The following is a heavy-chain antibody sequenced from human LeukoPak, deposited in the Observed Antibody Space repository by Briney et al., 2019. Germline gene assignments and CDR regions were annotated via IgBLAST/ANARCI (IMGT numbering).Heavy chain of an antibody. Sequence: SETLSLTCTVSGGSISSGGYYWSWIRQPPGKGLEWIGYIYHSGSTYYNPSLKSRVTISVDRSKNQFSLKLSSVTAADTAVYYCARGLTYYDFTNAFDIWGQGTMVTVSS. V-gene: IGHV4-30-2*01. CDR2: IYHSGST. D-gene: IGHD3-3*01. CDR3: ARGLTYYDFTNAFDI. J-gene: IGHJ3*02. CDR1: GGSISSGGYY.